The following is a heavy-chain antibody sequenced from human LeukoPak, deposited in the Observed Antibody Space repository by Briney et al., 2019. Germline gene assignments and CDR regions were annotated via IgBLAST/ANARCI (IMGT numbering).Heavy chain of an antibody. CDR1: GGSFSGYY. CDR3: ARDNYDSSGYYQTHYYCYYYGMDV. J-gene: IGHJ6*02. Sequence: SETLSLTCAVYGGSFSGYYWSWIRQPPGKGLEWIGEINHSGSTNYNPSLKSRVNISVDTSKNQFSLKLSSVTAADTAVYYCARDNYDSSGYYQTHYYCYYYGMDVWGQGTTVTVSS. CDR2: INHSGST. D-gene: IGHD3-22*01. V-gene: IGHV4-34*01.